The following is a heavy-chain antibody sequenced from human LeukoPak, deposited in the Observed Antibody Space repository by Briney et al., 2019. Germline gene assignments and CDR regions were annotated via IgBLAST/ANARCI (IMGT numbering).Heavy chain of an antibody. CDR3: ARGVVLWFGELLGFDY. Sequence: GGSLRLSCAASGFTVSSNYMSWVRQAPGKGLEWVSVIYSGGSTYYADSVKGRFTISRDNSKNTLYLQMNSLRAEDTAVYYCARGVVLWFGELLGFDYWGQGTLVTVSS. CDR2: IYSGGST. J-gene: IGHJ4*02. V-gene: IGHV3-53*01. CDR1: GFTVSSNY. D-gene: IGHD3-10*01.